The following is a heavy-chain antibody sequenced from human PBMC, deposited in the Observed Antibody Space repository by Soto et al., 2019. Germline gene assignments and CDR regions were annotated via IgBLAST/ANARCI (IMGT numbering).Heavy chain of an antibody. Sequence: ASVKVSCKASGYTFTSYGISWVRQAPGQGLEWMGWISAYNGNTNYAQKLQGRATMTTDTSTSTAYMELRSLRSDDTAVYYCARDAPRITMVRGVIIASFPDAFDIWGQGTMVTVSS. CDR2: ISAYNGNT. CDR3: ARDAPRITMVRGVIIASFPDAFDI. D-gene: IGHD3-10*01. V-gene: IGHV1-18*01. J-gene: IGHJ3*02. CDR1: GYTFTSYG.